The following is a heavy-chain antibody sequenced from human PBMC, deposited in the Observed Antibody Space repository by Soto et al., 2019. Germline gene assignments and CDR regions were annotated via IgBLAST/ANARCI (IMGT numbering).Heavy chain of an antibody. CDR2: ISHDGSNK. D-gene: IGHD6-13*01. V-gene: IGHV3-30*18. Sequence: PGGSLRLSCAASGFTFSSFGMHWVRQAPGKGLEWVAVISHDGSNKYYADSVKGRFTISRDNSKNTLYLQMNSLRAEDTAVYYCAKDSAAGTHYYYYYGMDVWGQGTTVTVSS. CDR1: GFTFSSFG. CDR3: AKDSAAGTHYYYYYGMDV. J-gene: IGHJ6*02.